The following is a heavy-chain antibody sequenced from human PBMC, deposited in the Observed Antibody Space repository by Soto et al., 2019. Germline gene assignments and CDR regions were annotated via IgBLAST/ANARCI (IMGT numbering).Heavy chain of an antibody. D-gene: IGHD3-22*01. CDR3: ASMKGLQDFDY. J-gene: IGHJ4*02. CDR2: ISAYNGNT. Sequence: ASVKVSCKASGYTFTSYGISWVRQAPGQGLEWMGWISAYNGNTNYAQKLQGRVTITADKSTSTAYMELSSLRSEDTAVYYCASMKGLQDFDYWGQGTLVTVSS. V-gene: IGHV1-18*01. CDR1: GYTFTSYG.